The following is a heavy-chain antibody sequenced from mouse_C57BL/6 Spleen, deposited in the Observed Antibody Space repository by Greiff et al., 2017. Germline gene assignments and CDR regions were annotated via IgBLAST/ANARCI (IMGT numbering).Heavy chain of an antibody. CDR3: ARQKQLRLPYYAMDY. D-gene: IGHD3-2*02. V-gene: IGHV5-17*01. CDR2: ISSGSSTI. J-gene: IGHJ4*01. CDR1: GFTFSDYG. Sequence: EVQLQESGGGLVKPGGSLKLSCAASGFTFSDYGMHWVRQAPEKGLEWVAYISSGSSTIYYADTVKGRFTISRDNAKNTLFLQMTSLRSEDTAMYYCARQKQLRLPYYAMDYWGQGTSVTVSS.